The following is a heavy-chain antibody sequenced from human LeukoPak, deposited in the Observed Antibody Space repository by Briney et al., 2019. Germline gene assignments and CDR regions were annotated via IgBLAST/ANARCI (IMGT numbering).Heavy chain of an antibody. V-gene: IGHV4-59*01. CDR1: GGSISSYY. Sequence: SETLSLTCTVSGGSISSYYWSRIRQPPGKGLEWIGYIYYSGSTNYNPSLKSRVTISVDTSKNQFSLKLSSVTAADTAVYYCARGRSWYGYWGQGTLVTVSS. CDR2: IYYSGST. D-gene: IGHD6-13*01. J-gene: IGHJ4*02. CDR3: ARGRSWYGY.